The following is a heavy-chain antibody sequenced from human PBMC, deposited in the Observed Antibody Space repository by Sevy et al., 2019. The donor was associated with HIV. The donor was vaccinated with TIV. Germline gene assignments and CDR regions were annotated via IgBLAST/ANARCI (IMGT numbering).Heavy chain of an antibody. CDR3: TKGRQEGPSDY. CDR2: ISGTGIGT. J-gene: IGHJ4*02. CDR1: EFTFNNFA. Sequence: GGSLRLSCTASEFTFNNFAMNWVRQAPGKRPEWISTISGTGIGTYYSDSVKGRFTISRDNSRNTLFLQMSGLRVEDTAKYYCTKGRQEGPSDYWGQGTLVTVSS. V-gene: IGHV3-23*01.